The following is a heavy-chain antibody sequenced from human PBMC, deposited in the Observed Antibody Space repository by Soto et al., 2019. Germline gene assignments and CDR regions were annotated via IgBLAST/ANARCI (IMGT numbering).Heavy chain of an antibody. CDR2: ISGSGGST. V-gene: IGHV3-23*01. Sequence: EVQLLESGGGLVQPGGSLRLSCAASGFTFSSYAMSWVRQAPGKGLEWVSAISGSGGSTYYADSVKGRFTISRDNSKNTLYLQMNSLRAEDTAVYYCAKYLDTSCPWGGGDCPWVYWGQGTLVTVSS. CDR3: AKYLDTSCPWGGGDCPWVY. CDR1: GFTFSSYA. D-gene: IGHD2-21*02. J-gene: IGHJ4*02.